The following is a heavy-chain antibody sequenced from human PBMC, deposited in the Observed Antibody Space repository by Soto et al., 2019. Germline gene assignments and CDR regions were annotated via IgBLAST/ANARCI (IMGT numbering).Heavy chain of an antibody. Sequence: QITLNESGPTVVKPAETLTLTCTFSGFSLTTSGVGVGWISQSPGKAPEWRALFYWDDDKRYSASLKSRLTITKDTSKNQVVLTMASVDPADTATYYCAHRILRTVFGLVTTTAIYFDFWGQGTPVVVS. J-gene: IGHJ4*02. D-gene: IGHD3-3*01. V-gene: IGHV2-5*02. CDR1: GFSLTTSGVG. CDR3: AHRILRTVFGLVTTTAIYFDF. CDR2: FYWDDDK.